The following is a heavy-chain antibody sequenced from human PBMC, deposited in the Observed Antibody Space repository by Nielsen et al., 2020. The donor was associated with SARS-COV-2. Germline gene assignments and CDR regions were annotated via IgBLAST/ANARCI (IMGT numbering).Heavy chain of an antibody. CDR2: INAGNGNT. Sequence: ASVKVSCKASGYTFTSYAMHWVRQAPGQRLEWIGWINAGNGNTKYSQKLQGRVTMTTDTSTSTAYMELRSLRSDDTAVYYCARDDYPYYDFWSGYYAYYYYYGMDVWGQGTTVTVSS. D-gene: IGHD3-3*01. V-gene: IGHV1-3*01. J-gene: IGHJ6*02. CDR3: ARDDYPYYDFWSGYYAYYYYYGMDV. CDR1: GYTFTSYA.